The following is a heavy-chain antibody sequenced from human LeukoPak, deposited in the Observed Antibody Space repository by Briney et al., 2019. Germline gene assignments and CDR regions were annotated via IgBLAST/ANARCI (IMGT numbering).Heavy chain of an antibody. V-gene: IGHV4-59*01. CDR2: IYYSGST. J-gene: IGHJ3*02. D-gene: IGHD2-15*01. CDR1: GGSISSYY. CDR3: ARGGCSGGSCYVPPDDAFDI. Sequence: SETLSLTCTVSGGSISSYYWSLIRQPAGKGLEWIGYIYYSGSTNYNPSLKSRVTISVDTSKNQFSLKLSSVTAADTAVYYCARGGCSGGSCYVPPDDAFDIWGQGTMVTVSS.